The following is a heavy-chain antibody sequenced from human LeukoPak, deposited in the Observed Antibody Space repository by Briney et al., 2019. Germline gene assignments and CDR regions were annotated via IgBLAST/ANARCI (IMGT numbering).Heavy chain of an antibody. V-gene: IGHV3-30*04. Sequence: GRSLRLSCAAFGFTFSSYAMHWVRQAPGKGLEWVAVISYDGSNKYYADSVKGRFTISRDNSKNTLYLQMNNLRAEDTAVYYCARDWWGLEWFGELRVDYWGQGTLVTVSS. CDR3: ARDWWGLEWFGELRVDY. J-gene: IGHJ4*02. CDR2: ISYDGSNK. D-gene: IGHD3-10*01. CDR1: GFTFSSYA.